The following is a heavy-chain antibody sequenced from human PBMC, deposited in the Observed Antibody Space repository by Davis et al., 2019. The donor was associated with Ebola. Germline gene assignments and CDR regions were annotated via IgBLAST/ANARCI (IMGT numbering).Heavy chain of an antibody. V-gene: IGHV3-66*01. CDR3: ATGLPAARVYYYGMDV. Sequence: PGGSLRLSCAASGFTVSSNYMSWVRQAPGKGLEWVSVIYSGGSTYYADSVKGRFAISRDNAKNSLYLQMNSLRAEDTAVYYCATGLPAARVYYYGMDVWGQGTTVTVSS. D-gene: IGHD2-2*01. J-gene: IGHJ6*02. CDR1: GFTVSSNY. CDR2: IYSGGST.